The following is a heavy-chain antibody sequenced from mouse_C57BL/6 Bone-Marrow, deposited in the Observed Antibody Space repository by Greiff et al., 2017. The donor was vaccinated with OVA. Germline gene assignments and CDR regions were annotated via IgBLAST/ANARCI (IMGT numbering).Heavy chain of an antibody. CDR2: ILPGSGST. V-gene: IGHV1-9*01. Sequence: VKVVESGAELMKPGASVKLSCKATGYTFTGYWIEWVKQRPGHGLEWIGEILPGSGSTNYNEKFKGKATFTADTSSNTAYMQLSSLTTEDSAIYYCAREVYYGNYFYYFDYWGQGTTLTVSS. CDR3: AREVYYGNYFYYFDY. CDR1: GYTFTGYW. D-gene: IGHD2-1*01. J-gene: IGHJ2*01.